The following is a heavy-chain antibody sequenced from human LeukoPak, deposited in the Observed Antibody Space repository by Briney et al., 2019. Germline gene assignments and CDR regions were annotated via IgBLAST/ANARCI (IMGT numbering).Heavy chain of an antibody. J-gene: IGHJ4*02. Sequence: PGGSLRLSCAGSGLTLSNYWMSWVRRAPGKGLEWVANINQDGSEKYYVDSVKGRFTISRDNAKNSLYLQMNSLRAEDTAVYYCARARYFRYYFDYWGQGTLVTVSS. CDR2: INQDGSEK. V-gene: IGHV3-7*01. CDR3: ARARYFRYYFDY. D-gene: IGHD1-1*01. CDR1: GLTLSNYW.